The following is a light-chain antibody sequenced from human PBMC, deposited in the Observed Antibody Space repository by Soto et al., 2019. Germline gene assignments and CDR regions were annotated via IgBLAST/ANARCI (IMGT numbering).Light chain of an antibody. CDR2: DNN. CDR3: QSYDSSQSAWV. CDR1: SSNIGAGCD. V-gene: IGLV1-40*01. Sequence: QSVLTQPPSVSAAPGQRVTISCTGSSSNIGAGCDVHWYQQVPGTAPKLLIHDNNNRPSGVPDRFSGSKSGTSASLAITGLQAEDEADYYCQSYDSSQSAWVFGGGTQLTVL. J-gene: IGLJ2*01.